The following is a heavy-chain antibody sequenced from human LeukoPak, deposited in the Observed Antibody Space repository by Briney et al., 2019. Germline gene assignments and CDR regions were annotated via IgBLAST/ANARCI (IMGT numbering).Heavy chain of an antibody. Sequence: GGSLRLSCAASGFSFDDYAMHWVRQTPGKGLEWVSLINGNNVGTSYADSVKGRFTISRDNSKNSLYLQMNSLRTEDTALYYCAKEARDLSLDYWGQGTPVTVSS. CDR1: GFSFDDYA. CDR3: AKEARDLSLDY. J-gene: IGHJ4*02. D-gene: IGHD3-10*01. V-gene: IGHV3-43*02. CDR2: INGNNVGT.